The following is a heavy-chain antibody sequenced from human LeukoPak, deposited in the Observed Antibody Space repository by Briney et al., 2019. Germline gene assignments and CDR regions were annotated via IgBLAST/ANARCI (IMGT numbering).Heavy chain of an antibody. Sequence: PGGSLRLSCAASGFTFSDYYMSWIRQAPGQGLEWVSYISSSGSTIYYADSVKGRFTISRDNAKNSLYLQMNGLRAEDTAVYYCARDYSSSGYYPLYYYYMDVWGKGTTVTVSS. J-gene: IGHJ6*03. CDR2: ISSSGSTI. D-gene: IGHD3-22*01. CDR1: GFTFSDYY. CDR3: ARDYSSSGYYPLYYYYMDV. V-gene: IGHV3-11*04.